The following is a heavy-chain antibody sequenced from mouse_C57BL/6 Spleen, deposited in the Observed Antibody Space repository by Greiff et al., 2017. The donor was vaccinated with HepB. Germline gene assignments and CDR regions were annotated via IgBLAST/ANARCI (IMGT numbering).Heavy chain of an antibody. J-gene: IGHJ4*01. V-gene: IGHV2-2*01. CDR1: GFSLTSYG. CDR3: AREGRTPYYYAMDY. CDR2: IWSGGST. Sequence: VKLQESGPGLVQPSQSLSITCTVSGFSLTSYGVHWVRQSPGKGLEWLGVIWSGGSTDYNAAFISRLSISKDNSKSQVFFKMNSLQADDTAIYYCAREGRTPYYYAMDYWGQGTSVTVSS.